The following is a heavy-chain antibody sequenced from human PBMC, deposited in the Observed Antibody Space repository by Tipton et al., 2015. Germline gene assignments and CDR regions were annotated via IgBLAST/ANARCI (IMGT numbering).Heavy chain of an antibody. Sequence: TLSLTCSVSGGSISSGTYYWTWIRQHPGKGLEWIGYIYYSGTTNYNPSLKSRVTVSVDTSKNQFSLKLSSVTAADTAVYYCARVGYYYGSGSYYHYYYYYGMDVWGQGTTVTVSS. V-gene: IGHV4-61*01. CDR2: IYYSGTT. J-gene: IGHJ6*02. CDR3: ARVGYYYGSGSYYHYYYYYGMDV. CDR1: GGSISSGTYY. D-gene: IGHD3-10*01.